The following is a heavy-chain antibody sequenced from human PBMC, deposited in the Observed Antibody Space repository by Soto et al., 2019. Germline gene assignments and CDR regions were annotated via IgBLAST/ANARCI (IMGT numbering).Heavy chain of an antibody. CDR1: GFTFSDYA. J-gene: IGHJ4*02. CDR2: VSHDGRNT. Sequence: VQLVESGGGVVQPGRSLRLSCAASGFTFSDYAMHWVRQAPGKGLEWVAVVSHDGRNTHSADSVKGRFTISRDSSKNTVSLEMTSLRAEDTAGYYWAKGGRQWLVTSDFNYWGQGALVTVSS. CDR3: AKGGRQWLVTSDFNY. V-gene: IGHV3-30*18. D-gene: IGHD6-19*01.